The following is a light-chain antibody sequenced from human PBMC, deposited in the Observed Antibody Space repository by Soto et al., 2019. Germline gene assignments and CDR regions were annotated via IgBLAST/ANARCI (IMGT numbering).Light chain of an antibody. J-gene: IGKJ2*01. Sequence: EIVLTQSPGTLSLSPGERATLSCRASQSVSSSYVACYQQKPGQAPRLLIYGASSRATGIPERFSGSGSGTDFTLTISRLEPEDFAVYYCQQYCSSPPYTFGQGTKLEIK. CDR1: QSVSSSY. CDR3: QQYCSSPPYT. V-gene: IGKV3-20*01. CDR2: GAS.